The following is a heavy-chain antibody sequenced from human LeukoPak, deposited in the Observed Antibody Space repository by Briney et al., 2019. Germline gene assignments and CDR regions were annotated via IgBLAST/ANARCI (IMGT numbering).Heavy chain of an antibody. CDR2: ISGSGGST. CDR3: ARGYCSSTSCYGAFDI. J-gene: IGHJ3*02. V-gene: IGHV3-23*01. D-gene: IGHD2-2*01. Sequence: PGGSLRLSCAASGFTFSSYAMSWVRQAPGKGLEWVSAISGSGGSTYYADFVKGRFTISRDNSKNTLYLQMNSLRAEDTAVYYCARGYCSSTSCYGAFDIWGQGTMVTVSS. CDR1: GFTFSSYA.